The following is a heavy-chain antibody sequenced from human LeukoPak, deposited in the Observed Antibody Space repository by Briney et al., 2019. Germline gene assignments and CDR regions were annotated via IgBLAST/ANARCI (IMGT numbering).Heavy chain of an antibody. CDR1: GGSFSGYY. Sequence: SETLSLTCAVYGGSFSGYYWSWIRQPPGKGLEWIGEINHSGSTNYNPSLKSRVTISVDTSKNQFSLKLSSVTAADTAVCYCARGSFSVRYFDLWGRGTLVTVSS. J-gene: IGHJ2*01. V-gene: IGHV4-34*01. CDR2: INHSGST. D-gene: IGHD2-8*01. CDR3: ARGSFSVRYFDL.